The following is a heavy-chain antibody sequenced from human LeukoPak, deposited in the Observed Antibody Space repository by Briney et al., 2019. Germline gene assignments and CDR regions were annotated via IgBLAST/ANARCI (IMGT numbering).Heavy chain of an antibody. J-gene: IGHJ4*02. Sequence: GGSLRLSCAASGFTFSSYSMNWVRQAPGKGLEWVSSISSSSSYIYYADSVKGRFTISRDNAKNSLYLQMNSLRAEDTAVYYCARDRTIFGLDKNYFDYWCQGTLVTVSS. V-gene: IGHV3-21*01. CDR3: ARDRTIFGLDKNYFDY. CDR1: GFTFSSYS. CDR2: ISSSSSYI. D-gene: IGHD3-3*01.